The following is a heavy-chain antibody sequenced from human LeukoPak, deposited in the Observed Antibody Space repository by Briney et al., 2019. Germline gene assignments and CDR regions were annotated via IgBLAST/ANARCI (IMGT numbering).Heavy chain of an antibody. D-gene: IGHD6-6*01. V-gene: IGHV5-10-1*01. CDR2: IDPRDSYI. J-gene: IGHJ4*02. CDR1: GYSFTSYW. CDR3: VRPPTDSSSSADY. Sequence: NRGESLKISCQGSGYSFTSYWITWVRQMPGKGLEWMGRIDPRDSYINYSPSFQGHVTISADKSISTAYLQWRSLQASDTAMYYCVRPPTDSSSSADYWGQGTLVTVSS.